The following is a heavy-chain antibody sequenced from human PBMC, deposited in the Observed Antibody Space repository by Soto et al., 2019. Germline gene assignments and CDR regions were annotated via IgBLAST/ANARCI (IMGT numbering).Heavy chain of an antibody. J-gene: IGHJ4*02. CDR2: IHGGTGNT. Sequence: QVQLVQSGAEVKKPGASVKVSCKASGYPFINFAIHWVRQAPGQRLEWMGWIHGGTGNTKYSEKFQDRVTITRDTSASIVYMELSRLGSDDTAVYYCARGPPTGSSGWFYFDSWGQGPLVTVSS. D-gene: IGHD6-19*01. CDR1: GYPFINFA. V-gene: IGHV1-3*01. CDR3: ARGPPTGSSGWFYFDS.